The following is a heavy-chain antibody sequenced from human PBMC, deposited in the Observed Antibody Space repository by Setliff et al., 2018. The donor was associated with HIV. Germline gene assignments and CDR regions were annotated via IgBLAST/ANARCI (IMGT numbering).Heavy chain of an antibody. CDR2: IYAGGRT. J-gene: IGHJ4*02. Sequence: GGSLRLSCEGSGFTVSASYMSWVRQVPGKGLEWVSSIYAGGRTHSADSARGRFTISRDISKNTLYLQMNSLRAEDTAVYYCASIGLAAMVPVDYWGQGTLVTVSS. CDR3: ASIGLAAMVPVDY. CDR1: GFTVSASY. D-gene: IGHD5-18*01. V-gene: IGHV3-66*01.